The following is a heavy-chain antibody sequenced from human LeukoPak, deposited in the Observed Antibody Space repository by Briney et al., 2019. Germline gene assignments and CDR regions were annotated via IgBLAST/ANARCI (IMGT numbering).Heavy chain of an antibody. CDR1: EFSFRSYW. D-gene: IGHD3-10*01. J-gene: IGHJ4*02. V-gene: IGHV3-7*01. CDR2: INQDGSEK. Sequence: GGSLRLSCAASEFSFRSYWMNWVRQAPGKGLEWVANINQDGSEKYYVDSVKGRFTISRDNAKNSLYLQMNSLRAEDTAVYYCARENTLVRGTRNPFDYWGRGTLVTVSS. CDR3: ARENTLVRGTRNPFDY.